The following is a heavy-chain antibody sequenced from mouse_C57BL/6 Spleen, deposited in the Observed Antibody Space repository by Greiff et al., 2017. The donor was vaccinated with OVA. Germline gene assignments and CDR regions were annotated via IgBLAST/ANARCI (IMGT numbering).Heavy chain of an antibody. CDR1: GYTFTEYT. CDR3: ARHEDTLICYDPFAY. D-gene: IGHD2-4*01. V-gene: IGHV1-62-2*01. Sequence: QVQLQQSGAELVKPGASVKLSCKASGYTFTEYTIHWVKQRSGQGIELIGWFYPGSGSIKYNEKFKDKATLTADKSSSTVYMELSRLTSEDSAVYVCARHEDTLICYDPFAYWGQGTLVTVSA. J-gene: IGHJ3*01. CDR2: FYPGSGSI.